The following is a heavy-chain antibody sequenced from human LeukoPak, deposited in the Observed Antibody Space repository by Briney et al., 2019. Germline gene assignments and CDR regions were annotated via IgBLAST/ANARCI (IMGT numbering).Heavy chain of an antibody. CDR2: INPNSGGT. V-gene: IGHV1-2*02. CDR1: GYTFTGYY. J-gene: IGHJ4*02. Sequence: GASVKVSCQASGYTFTGYYMHWVRQAPGQGLEWMGWINPNSGGTNYAQKFQGRVTMTRDTSISTAYMELSRLRSDDTAVYYCAREAGGDYFCYFDYSGQGTLVTVSS. CDR3: AREAGGDYFCYFDY. D-gene: IGHD4-17*01.